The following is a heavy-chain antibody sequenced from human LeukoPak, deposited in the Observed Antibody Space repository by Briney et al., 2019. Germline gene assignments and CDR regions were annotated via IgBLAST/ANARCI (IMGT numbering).Heavy chain of an antibody. CDR3: ARVGDYYDSNGYSVDAFDI. CDR1: GFTFSDHY. V-gene: IGHV3-72*01. CDR2: IRNKAKSYTT. Sequence: GGSLRLSCAASGFTFSDHYMDCVRQAPGKGLEWVGRIRNKAKSYTTEYAASVKGRFTISRDDSKNSLYLQMNSLKTEDTAVYYCARVGDYYDSNGYSVDAFDIWGQGTMVTVSS. D-gene: IGHD3-22*01. J-gene: IGHJ3*02.